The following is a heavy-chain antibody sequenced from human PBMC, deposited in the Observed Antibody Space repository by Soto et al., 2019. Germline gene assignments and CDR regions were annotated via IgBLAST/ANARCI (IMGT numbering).Heavy chain of an antibody. Sequence: PGGSLRLSCAASGFTFSSYAMSWVRQAPGKGLEWVSAISGSGGTTYYADTVKGRFTNSRDNSKNTLYLQMNSLRAEDTAVYYCASPPSGYNSYYFDYWGQGTLVTVSS. V-gene: IGHV3-23*01. CDR2: ISGSGGTT. CDR3: ASPPSGYNSYYFDY. CDR1: GFTFSSYA. D-gene: IGHD5-12*01. J-gene: IGHJ4*02.